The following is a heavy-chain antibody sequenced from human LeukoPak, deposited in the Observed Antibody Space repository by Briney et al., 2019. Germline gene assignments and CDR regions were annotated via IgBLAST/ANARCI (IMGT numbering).Heavy chain of an antibody. CDR1: GFAFYSYA. Sequence: GGSLRLSCAASGFAFYSYAMTWVRQAPGKGLEWGSFITGSGGTTCYADSVKGRFTISRDNAKNMLYLRMSSLRADATAVYYFAKDPNGDYVGAFDFWGQATLVTVCS. V-gene: IGHV3-23*01. CDR3: AKDPNGDYVGAFDF. CDR2: ITGSGGTT. D-gene: IGHD4-17*01. J-gene: IGHJ3*01.